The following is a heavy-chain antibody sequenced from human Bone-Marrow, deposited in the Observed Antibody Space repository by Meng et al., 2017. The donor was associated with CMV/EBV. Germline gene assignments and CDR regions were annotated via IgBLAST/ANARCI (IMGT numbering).Heavy chain of an antibody. CDR2: MNPNSGNT. D-gene: IGHD2-2*01. CDR1: GYTFTSYD. CDR3: ARSRPVQLPRRWFDP. V-gene: IGHV1-8*03. Sequence: ASVKVSCKASGYTFTSYDINWVRQATGQGLEWMGWMNPNSGNTGYAQKFQGRVTITRNTSISTDYMELSSLRSEDTAVYYCARSRPVQLPRRWFDPWGQGTLVTVSS. J-gene: IGHJ5*02.